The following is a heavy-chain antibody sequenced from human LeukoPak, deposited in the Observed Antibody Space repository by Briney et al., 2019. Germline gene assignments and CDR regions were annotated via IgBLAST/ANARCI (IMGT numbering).Heavy chain of an antibody. Sequence: SETLSLTCTVSGGSISSHYWSWIRQPPGKGLEWIGYIYYSGSINYNPSLKSRVTISVDTSKNQFSLKLSSVTAADTAVYYCARARGVRYGSGSYYLDYWGQGTLVTVSS. D-gene: IGHD3-10*01. CDR3: ARARGVRYGSGSYYLDY. CDR2: IYYSGSI. CDR1: GGSISSHY. J-gene: IGHJ4*02. V-gene: IGHV4-59*11.